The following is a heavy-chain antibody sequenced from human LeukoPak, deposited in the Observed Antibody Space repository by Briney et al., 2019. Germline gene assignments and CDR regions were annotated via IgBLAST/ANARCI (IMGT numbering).Heavy chain of an antibody. V-gene: IGHV3-23*01. CDR1: GFTFKNFY. J-gene: IGHJ4*02. CDR2: ISNSGGRT. CDR3: ARSAPRFGVYSYGYFDY. D-gene: IGHD5-18*01. Sequence: GGSLRLSCAASGFTFKNFYMSWVRQAPGKGLEWVSGISNSGGRTFYADSVKGRFTISRDDSKNTLYLQMNSLRAEDAAVYYCARSAPRFGVYSYGYFDYWGQGTLDTVSS.